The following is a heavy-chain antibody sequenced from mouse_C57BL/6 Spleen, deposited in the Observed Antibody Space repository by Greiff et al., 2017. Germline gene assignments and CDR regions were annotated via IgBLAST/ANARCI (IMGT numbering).Heavy chain of an antibody. J-gene: IGHJ1*03. CDR3: ARGSYYYSSSPYWYFDV. CDR1: GYTFTSYW. D-gene: IGHD1-1*01. Sequence: QVQLQQPGAELVMPGASVKLSCKASGYTFTSYWMHWVKQRPGQGLEWIGEIDPSDSSTNYNQKFKGKSTLTVDKSSSTAYIQHSLISEDSAVYDCARGSYYYSSSPYWYFDVWGTGTTVTVAS. CDR2: IDPSDSST. V-gene: IGHV1-69*01.